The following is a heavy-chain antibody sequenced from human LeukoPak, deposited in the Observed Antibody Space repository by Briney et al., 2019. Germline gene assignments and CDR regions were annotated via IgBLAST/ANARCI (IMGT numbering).Heavy chain of an antibody. V-gene: IGHV1-69*05. J-gene: IGHJ4*02. CDR1: GGTFSSYA. Sequence: GASVTVSYKASGGTFSSYAISWVRQAPGQGREGMGGIIPIFGTANYAQKFQGRVTITTDESTSTAYIELSSLRSEDTAVYYCARGRGSGSYDFDYWGQGTLVTVSS. D-gene: IGHD3-10*01. CDR2: IIPIFGTA. CDR3: ARGRGSGSYDFDY.